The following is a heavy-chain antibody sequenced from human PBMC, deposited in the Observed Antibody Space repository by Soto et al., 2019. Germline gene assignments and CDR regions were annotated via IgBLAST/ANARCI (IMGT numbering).Heavy chain of an antibody. CDR2: ISYDGSNK. V-gene: IGHV3-30*18. D-gene: IGHD6-19*01. CDR1: GFTFSSYG. Sequence: PGGSLRLSCAASGFTFSSYGMHWVRQAPGKGLEWVAVISYDGSNKYYADSVKGRFTISRDNSKNTLYLQMNSLRAEDTAVYYCAKGPSVAAIDYWGQGTLVTVYS. J-gene: IGHJ4*02. CDR3: AKGPSVAAIDY.